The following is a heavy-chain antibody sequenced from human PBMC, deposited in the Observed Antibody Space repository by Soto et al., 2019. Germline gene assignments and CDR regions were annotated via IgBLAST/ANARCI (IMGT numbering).Heavy chain of an antibody. V-gene: IGHV4-31*03. CDR2: IYNSGTT. CDR3: ARGVDLVVTISSQYYFDY. D-gene: IGHD5-12*01. J-gene: IGHJ4*02. Sequence: SETLSLTCTVSGGSISSGGYYWSWIRQHPGKGLEWIGYIYNSGTTYSNPSLKSRVTISVDTSKNQFSLKLSSVTAADTAVYYCARGVDLVVTISSQYYFDYWGQGTLVTVSS. CDR1: GGSISSGGYY.